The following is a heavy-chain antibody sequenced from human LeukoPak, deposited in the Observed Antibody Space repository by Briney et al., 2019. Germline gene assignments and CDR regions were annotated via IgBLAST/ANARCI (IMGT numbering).Heavy chain of an antibody. CDR1: GYTFTSYG. CDR3: ARALLAARPPEFGY. Sequence: GASVKVSCKASGYTFTSYGISWVRQAPGQGLEWMGWISAYNGNTNYAQKLQGRVTMTTDTSTSTAYMELRSLRSDDTAVYYCARALLAARPPEFGYWGQGTLVTVSS. J-gene: IGHJ4*02. D-gene: IGHD6-6*01. V-gene: IGHV1-18*01. CDR2: ISAYNGNT.